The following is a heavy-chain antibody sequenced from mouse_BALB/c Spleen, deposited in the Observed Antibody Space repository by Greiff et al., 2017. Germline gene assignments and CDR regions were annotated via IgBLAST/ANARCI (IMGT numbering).Heavy chain of an antibody. CDR3: ARRGLYYGNSYYLDY. J-gene: IGHJ2*01. V-gene: IGHV1-69*02. CDR1: GYTFTSYW. CDR2: IDPSDSET. D-gene: IGHD2-1*01. Sequence: VQLQQPGAELVKPGAPVKLSCKASGYTFTSYWMNWVKQRPGRGLEWIGRIDPSDSETHYNQKFKDKATLTVDKSSSTAYIQLSSLTSEDSAVYYCARRGLYYGNSYYLDYWGQGTTLTVSS.